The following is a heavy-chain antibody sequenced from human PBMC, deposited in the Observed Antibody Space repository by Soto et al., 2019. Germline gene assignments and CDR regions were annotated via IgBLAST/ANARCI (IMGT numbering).Heavy chain of an antibody. CDR3: ASHWLGPYSSLSGYYGMDV. CDR2: IYYSGST. J-gene: IGHJ6*02. Sequence: QVQLQESGPGLVKPSETLSLTCTVSGGSISSYYWSWIRQPPGKGLEWIGYIYYSGSTNYNPSLKSRVTISVDTSKNQFSLKLSSVTAADTAVYYCASHWLGPYSSLSGYYGMDVWGQGTTVTVSS. CDR1: GGSISSYY. D-gene: IGHD6-13*01. V-gene: IGHV4-59*01.